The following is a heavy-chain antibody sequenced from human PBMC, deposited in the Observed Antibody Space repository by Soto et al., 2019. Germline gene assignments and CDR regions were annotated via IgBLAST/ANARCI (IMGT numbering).Heavy chain of an antibody. Sequence: PGWSLRLSCAASGFTFSNAWMSWVRQAPGKGLEWVGRIKSKTDGGTTDYAAPVKGRFTISRDDSKNTLYLQMNSLKTEDTAVYYCTSGRPYYYDSSVYPFDYLGPGT. D-gene: IGHD3-22*01. CDR1: GFTFSNAW. CDR3: TSGRPYYYDSSVYPFDY. V-gene: IGHV3-15*01. J-gene: IGHJ4*02. CDR2: IKSKTDGGTT.